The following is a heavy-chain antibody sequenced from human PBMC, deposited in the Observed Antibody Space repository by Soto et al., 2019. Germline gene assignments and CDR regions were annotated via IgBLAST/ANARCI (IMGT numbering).Heavy chain of an antibody. Sequence: PGGSLRLSCAASGFTFSSYAMSWVRQAPGKGLEWVSAISGSGGSTYYADSVKGRFTISRDNPKNTLYLQMNSLRAEDTAVYYCAKVKTITMIVVVNGFDYWGQGTLVTVSS. CDR3: AKVKTITMIVVVNGFDY. CDR1: GFTFSSYA. J-gene: IGHJ4*02. D-gene: IGHD3-22*01. CDR2: ISGSGGST. V-gene: IGHV3-23*01.